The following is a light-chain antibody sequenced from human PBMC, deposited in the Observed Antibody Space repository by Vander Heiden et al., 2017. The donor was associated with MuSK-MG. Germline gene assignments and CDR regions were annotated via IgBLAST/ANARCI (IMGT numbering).Light chain of an antibody. J-gene: IGKJ3*01. CDR1: QGISNY. V-gene: IGKV1-27*01. CDR3: QKYNIAPFA. CDR2: GAS. Sequence: DIQMTQSPSSLSASVGDSVTITCRASQGISNYLAWYQQKPGKVPKLQIYGASTLQSGVPSRFSGSGSGTDFTLTVSSLQPEDVATYYCQKYNIAPFAFGPGTKVDIK.